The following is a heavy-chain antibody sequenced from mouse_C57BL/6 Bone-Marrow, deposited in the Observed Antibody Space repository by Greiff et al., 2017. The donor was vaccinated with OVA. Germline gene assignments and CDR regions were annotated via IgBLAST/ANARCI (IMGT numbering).Heavy chain of an antibody. V-gene: IGHV1-15*01. Sequence: QVQLKEPGAELVRPGASVTLSCKASGYTFTDYEMHWVKQTPVHGLEWIGAIDPETGGTAYNQKFKGKAILTADKSSSTAYMGLRSLTSEVSAVYCCTYLGWYFDVWGTGTTVTVSS. CDR3: TYLGWYFDV. J-gene: IGHJ1*03. CDR2: IDPETGGT. CDR1: GYTFTDYE. D-gene: IGHD5-1*01.